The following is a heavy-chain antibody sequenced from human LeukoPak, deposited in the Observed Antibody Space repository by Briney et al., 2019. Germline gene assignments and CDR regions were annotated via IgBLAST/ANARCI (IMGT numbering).Heavy chain of an antibody. CDR3: ARDPTTSWFFKFDH. CDR1: GYTFTSYG. D-gene: IGHD3-10*01. CDR2: INPNRGGT. V-gene: IGHV1-2*02. Sequence: ASVKVSCKASGYTFTSYGISWVRQAPGQGLEWMGSINPNRGGTNSAQSFQGRVTLTRDTSTSTAYMELSRLRSDDTAVYYCARDPTTSWFFKFDHWGQGTLVTVSS. J-gene: IGHJ4*02.